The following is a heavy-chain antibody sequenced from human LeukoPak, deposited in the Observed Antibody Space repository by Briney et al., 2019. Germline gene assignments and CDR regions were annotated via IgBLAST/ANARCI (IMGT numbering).Heavy chain of an antibody. CDR3: ARGHFGLDV. CDR1: GFIFSDHY. V-gene: IGHV3-11*01. J-gene: IGHJ6*02. Sequence: GGSLRLSCAASGFIFSDHYMSWIRQAPGNGLEWVSYIINTGSTMYYADSVKGRFTISRDNAKNSLYLQMNSLRAEDTGVYYCARGHFGLDVWGQGTTVTVSS. CDR2: IINTGSTM.